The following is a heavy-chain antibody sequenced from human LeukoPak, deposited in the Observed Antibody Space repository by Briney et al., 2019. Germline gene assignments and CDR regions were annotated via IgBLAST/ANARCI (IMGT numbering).Heavy chain of an antibody. CDR1: GGIFSSYA. V-gene: IGHV1-69*06. J-gene: IGHJ4*02. CDR3: AKGSRLREGGSYRF. D-gene: IGHD3-16*02. Sequence: SVKVCCKASGGIFSSYAINWVRQAPGQGLEWMGRIIPIFGSANYAQKFQGRVTITADKSTRTAYMELSSLRSEDTALYYCAKGSRLREGGSYRFWGQGTLVTVSS. CDR2: IIPIFGSA.